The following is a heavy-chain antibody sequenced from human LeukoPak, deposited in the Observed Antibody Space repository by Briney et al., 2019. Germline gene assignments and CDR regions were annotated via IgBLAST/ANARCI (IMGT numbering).Heavy chain of an antibody. Sequence: SETLSVTCAVYGGSFSDYNWTWIRQPPGKGLEWMGEIGHNGTTNYNPSLKGRVTISLDTSKNPLSLKLTSVTAAHTAVYYCARPSGGTPFKRFDYWGEGTLVTVSS. D-gene: IGHD1-14*01. CDR1: GGSFSDYN. V-gene: IGHV4-34*01. CDR3: ARPSGGTPFKRFDY. CDR2: IGHNGTT. J-gene: IGHJ4*02.